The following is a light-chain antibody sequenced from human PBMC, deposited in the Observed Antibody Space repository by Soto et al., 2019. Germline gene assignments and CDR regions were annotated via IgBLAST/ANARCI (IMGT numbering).Light chain of an antibody. CDR2: WAS. J-gene: IGKJ2*01. CDR1: QSVLYSSNNKNY. V-gene: IGKV4-1*01. CDR3: QQYYSTPYT. Sequence: DIVMTQSPDSLAVSLGERATINCKSSQSVLYSSNNKNYLAWYQQKPGQPPKLLIYWASTRESGVPDRFSGSGSEKAFTLTISSLQAEDVAVYYCQQYYSTPYTFGQGTKLEIK.